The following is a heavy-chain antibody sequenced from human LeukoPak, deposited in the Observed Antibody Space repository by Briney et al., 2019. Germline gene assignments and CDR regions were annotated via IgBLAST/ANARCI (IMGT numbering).Heavy chain of an antibody. J-gene: IGHJ4*02. V-gene: IGHV4-34*01. CDR3: AGHVSAAAGGR. Sequence: SETLSLTCAVYGGSFSGYYWSWIRQPPGKGLEWIGEINHSGSTNYNPSLKSRVTISLDTSKNQFSLRLNSMTAADTAVYYCAGHVSAAAGGRWGQGTLVTVSS. CDR1: GGSFSGYY. CDR2: INHSGST. D-gene: IGHD6-13*01.